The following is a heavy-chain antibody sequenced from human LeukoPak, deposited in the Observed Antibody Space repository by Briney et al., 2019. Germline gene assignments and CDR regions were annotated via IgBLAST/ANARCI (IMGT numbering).Heavy chain of an antibody. Sequence: GGSLRLSCAASGFTFDDYAMHWVRQAPGKGLEWVSLISGDGGSTYYADSVKGRFTISRDNAKNSLYLQMNSLRDEDTAVYYCARDKTTVTIDAFDMWGQGTMVTVSS. V-gene: IGHV3-43*02. CDR2: ISGDGGST. J-gene: IGHJ3*02. D-gene: IGHD4-17*01. CDR3: ARDKTTVTIDAFDM. CDR1: GFTFDDYA.